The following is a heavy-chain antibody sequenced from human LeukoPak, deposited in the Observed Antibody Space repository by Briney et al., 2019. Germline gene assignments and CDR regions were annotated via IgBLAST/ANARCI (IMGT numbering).Heavy chain of an antibody. CDR1: GFSFNTYA. Sequence: GGSLRLSCAASGFSFNTYAMNWVRQAAGKGLEWVSTISGSGSGSTTHYADSVKGRFTISRDNSKEILYLQMNSLRAEDTAMYYCAKDGRWDSWGQGILVTVSS. J-gene: IGHJ4*02. CDR3: AKDGRWDS. V-gene: IGHV3-23*01. CDR2: ISGSGSGSTT. D-gene: IGHD4-23*01.